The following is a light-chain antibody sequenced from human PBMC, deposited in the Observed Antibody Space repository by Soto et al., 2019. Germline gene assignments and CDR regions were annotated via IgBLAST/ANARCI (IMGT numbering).Light chain of an antibody. V-gene: IGLV2-23*01. CDR1: SSDVGSSNL. Sequence: QSALTQPASVSGAPGQSITISCTGTSSDVGSSNLVSWYQQHPGKAPKLMIYEGSKRPSGVSNRFSGSKSGNTASLTISGLQAEDEADYSCCSYAGSSTSLYVFGTGTKLTVL. CDR2: EGS. CDR3: CSYAGSSTSLYV. J-gene: IGLJ1*01.